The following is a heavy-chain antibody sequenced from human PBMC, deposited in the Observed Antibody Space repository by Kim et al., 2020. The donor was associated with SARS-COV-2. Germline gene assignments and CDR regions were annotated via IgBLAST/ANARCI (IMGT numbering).Heavy chain of an antibody. CDR3: ARNLRASREDYYYYYGMDV. J-gene: IGHJ6*02. D-gene: IGHD1-26*01. V-gene: IGHV3-7*03. CDR2: IKQDGSEK. CDR1: GFTFSSYW. Sequence: GGSLRLSCAASGFTFSSYWMSWVRQAPGKGLEWVANIKQDGSEKYYVDSVKGRFTISRDNAKNSLYLQMNSLRAEDTAVYYCARNLRASREDYYYYYGMDVWGQGTTVTVSS.